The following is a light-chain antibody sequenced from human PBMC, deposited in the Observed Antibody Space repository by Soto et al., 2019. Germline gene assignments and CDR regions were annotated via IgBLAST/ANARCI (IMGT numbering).Light chain of an antibody. CDR1: QSISSW. Sequence: DVQMTQSPSTLSASVGDRVTITCRASQSISSWLAWYQQKPGKAPKLLIYKASTLESGVPSNFSGSGSGTEFTLTISSLQPDDFGTYYCQEYNGYTGTFGPGTKVDIK. J-gene: IGKJ1*01. V-gene: IGKV1-5*03. CDR2: KAS. CDR3: QEYNGYTGT.